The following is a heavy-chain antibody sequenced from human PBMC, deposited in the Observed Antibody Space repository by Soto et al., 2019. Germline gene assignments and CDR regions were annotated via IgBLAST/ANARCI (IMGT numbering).Heavy chain of an antibody. CDR2: IYSGGST. CDR1: GFTVSSNY. V-gene: IGHV3-53*01. J-gene: IGHJ4*02. D-gene: IGHD6-13*01. Sequence: EVQLVESGGGLIQPGGSLRLSCAASGFTVSSNYMSWVRQAPGKGLEWVSVIYSGGSTYYADSVKGRFTISRDNSKNTLYLQMNSLRAEDTAVYYCARDHGSSSWFFDYWGQGTLVTVSS. CDR3: ARDHGSSSWFFDY.